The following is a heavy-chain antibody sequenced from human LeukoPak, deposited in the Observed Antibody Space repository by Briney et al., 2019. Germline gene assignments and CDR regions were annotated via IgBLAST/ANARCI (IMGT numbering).Heavy chain of an antibody. V-gene: IGHV1-69*04. CDR1: GGTFSSYA. Sequence: SVEVSCKASGGTFSSYAISWVRQAPGQGLEWMGRIIPILGITNYAQKFQGRVTITADKSTSTAYMELSSLRSEDTAVYYCARGLGELQRAEYFQHWGQGTLVTASS. D-gene: IGHD1-26*01. CDR2: IIPILGIT. J-gene: IGHJ1*01. CDR3: ARGLGELQRAEYFQH.